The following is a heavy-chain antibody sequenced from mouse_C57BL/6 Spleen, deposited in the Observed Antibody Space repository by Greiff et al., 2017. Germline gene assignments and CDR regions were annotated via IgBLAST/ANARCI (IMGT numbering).Heavy chain of an antibody. J-gene: IGHJ1*03. V-gene: IGHV1-82*01. Sequence: QVQLQQSGPELVKPGASVKISCKASGYAFSSSWMNWVKQRPGKGLEWIGRIYPGDGDTNYNGKFKGKATLTADKASSTAYMQLSSLTSEDSAVYFCARAGYSNDGYWYFDVWGTGTTVTVSS. D-gene: IGHD2-12*01. CDR2: IYPGDGDT. CDR1: GYAFSSSW. CDR3: ARAGYSNDGYWYFDV.